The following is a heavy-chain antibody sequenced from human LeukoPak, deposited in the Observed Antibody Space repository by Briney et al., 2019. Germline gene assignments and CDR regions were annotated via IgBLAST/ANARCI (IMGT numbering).Heavy chain of an antibody. CDR2: IYYSGST. CDR1: GGSISSSSYY. J-gene: IGHJ6*03. V-gene: IGHV4-39*07. D-gene: IGHD2-2*02. CDR3: ASGYCSSTSCYTSRRYDVGGPLDMDV. Sequence: KPSETLSLTCTVSGGSISSSSYYWGWIRQPPGKGLEWIGSIYYSGSTYYNPSLKSRVTISVDTSKNQFSLKLSSVTAADTAVYYCASGYCSSTSCYTSRRYDVGGPLDMDVWGKGTTVTVSS.